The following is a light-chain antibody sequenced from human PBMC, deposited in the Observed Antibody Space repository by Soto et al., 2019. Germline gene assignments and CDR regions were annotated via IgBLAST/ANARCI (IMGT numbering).Light chain of an antibody. CDR2: TNN. V-gene: IGLV1-44*01. J-gene: IGLJ2*01. Sequence: QSVLTQPPSASGTPGQKVTISCSGSSSSIGTHTVHWYQQLPETAPKLLIYTNNQRPSGVPDRFSGSKSGTSASLDISGLQSEDEADYYCATWDDSRNGVLFGGGTKLTVL. CDR3: ATWDDSRNGVL. CDR1: SSSIGTHT.